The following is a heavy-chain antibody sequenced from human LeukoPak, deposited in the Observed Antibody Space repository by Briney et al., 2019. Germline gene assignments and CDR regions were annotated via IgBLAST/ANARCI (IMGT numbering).Heavy chain of an antibody. CDR2: ISTTGRTI. Sequence: GGSLRLSCAASGFTFSAYEMNWVRQAPGKGLEWVSYISTTGRTIHYADSVRGRFTISRDNAKSSLYLQMNSLRAEDTAVYYCARDGRAVAGSWAAYYYYYGMDVWGQGTTVTVSS. V-gene: IGHV3-48*03. CDR1: GFTFSAYE. CDR3: ARDGRAVAGSWAAYYYYYGMDV. J-gene: IGHJ6*02. D-gene: IGHD6-19*01.